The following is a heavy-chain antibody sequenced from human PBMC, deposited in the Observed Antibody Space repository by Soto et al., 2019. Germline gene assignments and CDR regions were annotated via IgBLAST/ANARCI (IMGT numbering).Heavy chain of an antibody. V-gene: IGHV4-59*08. D-gene: IGHD3-10*01. Sequence: QVQLQESGPGLVKPSETLSLTCTVSGGSIDGYNCAWIRQPPGKALEWVGYVYYKGGSSYNPSLKSRVTLSMDTSKSQFSLQLRSVTAADTAVDYCERQGIGNLHGLVDVWGRGTTVTVSS. CDR3: ERQGIGNLHGLVDV. J-gene: IGHJ6*02. CDR2: VYYKGGS. CDR1: GGSIDGYN.